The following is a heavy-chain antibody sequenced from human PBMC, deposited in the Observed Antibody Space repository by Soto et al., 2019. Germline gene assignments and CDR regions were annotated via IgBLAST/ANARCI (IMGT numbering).Heavy chain of an antibody. CDR1: GGSISSYF. CDR3: ARDYRSGYDN. V-gene: IGHV4-30-4*01. Sequence: PSETLSLTCTVSGGSISSYFWSWIRQPPGKGLEWIAYVYYTGGSYYNPSLKSRATISIDTSKNQFSLKMNSVTAADTAVYYCARDYRSGYDNWGQGVLVTVSS. J-gene: IGHJ4*02. D-gene: IGHD6-19*01. CDR2: VYYTGGS.